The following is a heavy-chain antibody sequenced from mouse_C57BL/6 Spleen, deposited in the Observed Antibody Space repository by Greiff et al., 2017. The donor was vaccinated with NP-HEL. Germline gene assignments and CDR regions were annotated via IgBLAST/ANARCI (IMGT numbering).Heavy chain of an antibody. CDR3: ARTRDYDGYAMDY. Sequence: QVQLQQPGAELVRPGTSVKLSCKASGYTFTSYWMHWVKQRPGQGLEWIGVIDPSDSYTNYNQKFKGKATLTVDTSSSTAYMQLSSLTSEDSAVYYCARTRDYDGYAMDYWGQGTSVTVSS. J-gene: IGHJ4*01. CDR2: IDPSDSYT. D-gene: IGHD2-4*01. V-gene: IGHV1-59*01. CDR1: GYTFTSYW.